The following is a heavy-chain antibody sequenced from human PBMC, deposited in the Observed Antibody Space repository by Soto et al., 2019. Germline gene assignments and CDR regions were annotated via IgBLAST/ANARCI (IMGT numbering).Heavy chain of an antibody. CDR1: GFTFDDYA. V-gene: IGHV3-9*01. J-gene: IGHJ6*03. CDR3: AKLGFSRPACDLYDYIDV. CDR2: INWNSGSI. Sequence: ESGGGLVQPGRSLRLSCAASGFTFDDYAMHWVRQAPGKGLEWVSGINWNSGSIGYADSVKGRFAISRDNAKNTLYLQMNSLRGEDTALYYCAKLGFSRPACDLYDYIDVWGKGTTVTVSS. D-gene: IGHD2-2*01.